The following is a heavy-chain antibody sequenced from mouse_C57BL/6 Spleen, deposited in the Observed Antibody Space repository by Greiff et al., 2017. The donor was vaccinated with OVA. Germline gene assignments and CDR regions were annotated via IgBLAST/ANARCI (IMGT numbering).Heavy chain of an antibody. V-gene: IGHV1-50*01. D-gene: IGHD1-1*01. Sequence: QVQLQQPGAELVKPGASVKLSCKASGYTFTSYWMQWVKQRPGQGLEWIGEIDPSDSYTNYNQKFKGKATLTVDTSSSTAYMQLSSLTSEDSAVYYCARRRNYGSPLFDYWGQGTTLTVSP. CDR3: ARRRNYGSPLFDY. CDR2: IDPSDSYT. CDR1: GYTFTSYW. J-gene: IGHJ2*01.